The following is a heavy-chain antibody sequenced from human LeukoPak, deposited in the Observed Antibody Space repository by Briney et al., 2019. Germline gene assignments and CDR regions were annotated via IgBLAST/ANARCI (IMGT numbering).Heavy chain of an antibody. V-gene: IGHV3-23*01. CDR3: AKVPPYGSGSIDY. CDR1: GFSFPYG. Sequence: GGSLRLSCEASGFSFPYGMSWVRQAPGKGLEWVSGITNSGENTYYADSVKGRFTISRDNAKNPLYLQMNSLRAEDTAVYYCAKVPPYGSGSIDYWGQGTLVTVSS. CDR2: ITNSGENT. D-gene: IGHD3-10*01. J-gene: IGHJ4*02.